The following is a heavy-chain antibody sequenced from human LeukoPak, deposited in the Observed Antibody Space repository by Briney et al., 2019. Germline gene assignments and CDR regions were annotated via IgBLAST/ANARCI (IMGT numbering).Heavy chain of an antibody. CDR1: GYTLTELS. CDR3: ATVTTVEGWYFDL. CDR2: FDPEDGET. Sequence: ASVKVSCKVSGYTLTELSMHLVRQAPGKGLEWMGGFDPEDGETIYAQKFQGRVTMTEDTSTDTAYMELSSLRSEDTAVYYCATVTTVEGWYFDLWGRGTLVTVSS. V-gene: IGHV1-24*01. D-gene: IGHD4-23*01. J-gene: IGHJ2*01.